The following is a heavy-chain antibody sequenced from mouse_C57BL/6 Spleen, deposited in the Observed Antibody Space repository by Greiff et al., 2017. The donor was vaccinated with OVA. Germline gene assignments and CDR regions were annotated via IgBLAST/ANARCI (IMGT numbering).Heavy chain of an antibody. CDR1: GYTFTSSW. J-gene: IGHJ3*01. D-gene: IGHD2-4*01. CDR3: ARYDYDYEGFAY. CDR2: IHPNSGST. Sequence: QVQLQQPGAELVKPGASVKLSCKASGYTFTSSWMHWVKQRPGQGLEWIGMIHPNSGSTNYNEKFKSKATLTVDKASSTAYMQLSSLTSEDSAVYYCARYDYDYEGFAYWGQGTLVTVSA. V-gene: IGHV1-64*01.